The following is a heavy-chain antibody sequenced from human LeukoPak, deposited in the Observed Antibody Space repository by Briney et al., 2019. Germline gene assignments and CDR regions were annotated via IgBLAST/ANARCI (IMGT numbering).Heavy chain of an antibody. J-gene: IGHJ6*03. Sequence: SETLSLTCTVSGYSISSGYYWGWIRQPPGKGLEWIGSIYHSGSTYYNPSLKSRVTISVDTSKNQFSLKLSSVTAADTAVYYCAREGRSGSHDSYYYMDVWGKGTTVTISS. V-gene: IGHV4-38-2*02. CDR2: IYHSGST. CDR3: AREGRSGSHDSYYYMDV. CDR1: GYSISSGYY. D-gene: IGHD1-26*01.